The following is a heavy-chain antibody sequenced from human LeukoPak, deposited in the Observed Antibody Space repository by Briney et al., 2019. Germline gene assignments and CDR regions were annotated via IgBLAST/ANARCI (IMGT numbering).Heavy chain of an antibody. D-gene: IGHD3-10*01. V-gene: IGHV1-3*01. CDR2: INAGNGNT. CDR3: ARDPMVRGVPYFDY. Sequence: ASVKVSCKASGYTFTSYAMHWVRQAPGQRLEWMGWINAGNGNTKYSQKFQGRVTITRDTSASTAYMELSSLRSEDTAVYYCARDPMVRGVPYFDYWGQGTLVIVSS. CDR1: GYTFTSYA. J-gene: IGHJ4*02.